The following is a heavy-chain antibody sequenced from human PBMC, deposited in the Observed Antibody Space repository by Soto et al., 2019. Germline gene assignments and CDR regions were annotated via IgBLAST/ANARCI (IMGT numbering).Heavy chain of an antibody. CDR2: IWYDGSNK. J-gene: IGHJ5*02. V-gene: IGHV3-33*01. D-gene: IGHD2-21*02. CDR3: ARAAGCGGDCYNNWFDP. Sequence: PGGSLRLSCAASGFTFSSYGMHWVRQAPGKGLEWVAVIWYDGSNKYYADSVKGRFTISRDNSKNTLYLQMNSLRAEDTAVYYCARAAGCGGDCYNNWFDPWGQGTLVTVSS. CDR1: GFTFSSYG.